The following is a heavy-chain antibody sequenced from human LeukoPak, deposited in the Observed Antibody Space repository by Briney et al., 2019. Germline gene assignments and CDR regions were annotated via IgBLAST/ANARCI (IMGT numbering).Heavy chain of an antibody. V-gene: IGHV1-18*01. D-gene: IGHD3-10*01. J-gene: IGHJ4*02. Sequence: GASVTVSYKASGYAFTSYGISWVRQAPGQGLEWMGWISAYNGNTQYAQKLQGRVTMTTDTSTSTVYMELRSLRSDDTAVYYCGRRYYYGSGSYSDYWGQGTLVTVSS. CDR3: GRRYYYGSGSYSDY. CDR1: GYAFTSYG. CDR2: ISAYNGNT.